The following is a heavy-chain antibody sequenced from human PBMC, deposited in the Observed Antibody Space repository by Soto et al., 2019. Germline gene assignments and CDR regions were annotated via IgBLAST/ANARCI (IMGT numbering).Heavy chain of an antibody. CDR3: ARVRFGELV. Sequence: EVQLLESGGGLVQPGGSLRLSCAASGFTFSSYAMSWVRQAPGKGLEWVSIIGVGGGDRYYPESVKGRFTISRDNSRETMYLEMNTLRDEDKAVYYCARVRFGELVWGQGTLVTVSS. D-gene: IGHD3-10*01. CDR2: IGVGGGDR. J-gene: IGHJ4*02. CDR1: GFTFSSYA. V-gene: IGHV3-23*01.